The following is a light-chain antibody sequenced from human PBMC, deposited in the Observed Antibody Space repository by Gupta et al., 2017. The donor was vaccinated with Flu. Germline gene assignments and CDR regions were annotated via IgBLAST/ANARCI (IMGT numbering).Light chain of an antibody. V-gene: IGLV4-69*01. J-gene: IGLJ3*02. CDR1: GGHSSYA. Sequence: QLVLTEPPSASPSLGASVKLNCTLSGGHSSYAIAWHQQQPEKGPRYLMKLNSDGSHSKGDGIPDRFSGSSSGAERYLTISSLQSEDEADYYCQTWGTGHWVFGGGTKLTVL. CDR2: LNSDGSH. CDR3: QTWGTGHWV.